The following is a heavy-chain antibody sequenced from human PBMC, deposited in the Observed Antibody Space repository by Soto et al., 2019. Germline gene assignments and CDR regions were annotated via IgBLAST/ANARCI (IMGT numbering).Heavy chain of an antibody. CDR3: AFGNTFYYYYMDV. CDR2: VNHSGTT. D-gene: IGHD2-2*02. V-gene: IGHV4-34*01. J-gene: IGHJ6*03. Sequence: QVQVQQWGAGLLKPSETLSLSCAVSGVSSSGYYWSWIRQPPGKGLEWVGEVNHSGTTHYSPSLKSRVTMSVDTSRNQFSLRLTSVTAADTAIYYCAFGNTFYYYYMDVWGKGTTVTVSS. CDR1: GVSSSGYY.